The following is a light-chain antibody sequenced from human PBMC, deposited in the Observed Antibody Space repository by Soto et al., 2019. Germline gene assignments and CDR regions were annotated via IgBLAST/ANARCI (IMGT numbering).Light chain of an antibody. CDR3: QQVFT. V-gene: IGKV1-13*02. CDR1: QGISSA. Sequence: AIQLTQSPSSLSASVGDRVTITCRASQGISSALAWYQQKPGKAPKLQIYDASSLESGVPSRFSGSGSGTDFTLTISSLQPEDFATYYCQQVFTFGPGTKVDIK. J-gene: IGKJ3*01. CDR2: DAS.